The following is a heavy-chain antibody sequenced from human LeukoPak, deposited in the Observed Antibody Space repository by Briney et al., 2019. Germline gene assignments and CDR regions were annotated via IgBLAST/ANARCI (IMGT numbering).Heavy chain of an antibody. J-gene: IGHJ6*03. V-gene: IGHV5-51*01. CDR2: IYPDDSDT. D-gene: IGHD2-8*01. Sequence: GESLKISCKGSGYSSTSYWIGWVRQMPGKGLEWMGIIYPDDSDTRYSPSFEGQVIISVDKSISTAYLQWSSLKAPDTATYYCARHGHCTNGVCYSNYYYYMDVWGKGTTVTVSS. CDR1: GYSSTSYW. CDR3: ARHGHCTNGVCYSNYYYYMDV.